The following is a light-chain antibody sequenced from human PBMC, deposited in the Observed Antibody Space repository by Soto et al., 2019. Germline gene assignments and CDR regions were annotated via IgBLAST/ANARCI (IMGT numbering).Light chain of an antibody. V-gene: IGKV1D-12*01. CDR2: AAS. CDR3: QQANSFPRT. J-gene: IGKJ3*01. CDR1: QDISVW. Sequence: DIQMTQSPSSVSASVGDRVTITCRASQDISVWLAWYQQKPGKAPKLLIYAASNLQTGVPSRFSGSGSGTDFTLSINSLQPEDFATYYCQQANSFPRTFGPGTKLDVK.